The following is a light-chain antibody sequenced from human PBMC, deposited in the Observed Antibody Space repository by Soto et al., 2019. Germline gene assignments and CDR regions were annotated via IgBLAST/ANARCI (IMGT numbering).Light chain of an antibody. CDR3: QQRVNWPLT. CDR2: DVS. CDR1: QTVSSY. Sequence: EIVLTQSPATLSLSPREGATLSCRASQTVSSYLAWYQQKPGQAPRLLIYDVSKRATGIPARFSGSGSGTDFTLAISSLEPEDFAVYYCQQRVNWPLTFGGGTKVEIK. V-gene: IGKV3-11*01. J-gene: IGKJ4*01.